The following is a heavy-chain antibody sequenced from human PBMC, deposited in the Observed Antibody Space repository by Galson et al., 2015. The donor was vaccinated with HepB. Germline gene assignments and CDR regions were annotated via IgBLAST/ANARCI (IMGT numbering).Heavy chain of an antibody. Sequence: SLRLSCAASGFTFSNAWMSWVRQAPGKGLEWVGRIKSKTDGGTTDYAAPVKGRFTISRDDSKNTLYLQMNSLKTEDTAVYYCTTDPSLDYYDSSGYYWGQGTLVTVSS. CDR1: GFTFSNAW. CDR2: IKSKTDGGTT. V-gene: IGHV3-15*01. D-gene: IGHD3-22*01. J-gene: IGHJ4*02. CDR3: TTDPSLDYYDSSGYY.